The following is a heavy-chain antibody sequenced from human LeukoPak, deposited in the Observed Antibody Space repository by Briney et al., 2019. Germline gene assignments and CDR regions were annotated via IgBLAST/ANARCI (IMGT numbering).Heavy chain of an antibody. CDR1: GSTFSRYG. J-gene: IGHJ6*03. D-gene: IGHD3-3*01. CDR2: ISYDGNNK. CDR3: AAGGGWDPSFGVVTHIDA. V-gene: IGHV3-30*03. Sequence: GRSLRLSCAASGSTFSRYGMHWVRQAPGKGLEWVAVISYDGNNKYYADSVKGRFTISRDNSKNTLYLQMNSLRVEDTAVYYCAAGGGWDPSFGVVTHIDAWGKGTTVAVS.